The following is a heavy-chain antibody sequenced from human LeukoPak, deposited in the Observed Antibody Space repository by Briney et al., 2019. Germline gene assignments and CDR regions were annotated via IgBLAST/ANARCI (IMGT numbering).Heavy chain of an antibody. V-gene: IGHV3-23*01. CDR2: ISNSGVNT. J-gene: IGHJ4*02. CDR1: GFTFRSYA. CDR3: ARVAYGSSWYVDY. Sequence: GGSLRLSCEASGFTFRSYAMSWVRQAPGKGLEWVSLISNSGVNTYYANSVKGRFTISRDNSKNTLYLQMNSLTAEDTAVYYCARVAYGSSWYVDYWGQGNLVTVSS. D-gene: IGHD6-13*01.